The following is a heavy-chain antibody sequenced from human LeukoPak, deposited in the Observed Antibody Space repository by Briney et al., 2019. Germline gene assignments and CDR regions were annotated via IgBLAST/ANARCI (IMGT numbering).Heavy chain of an antibody. V-gene: IGHV1-69*05. D-gene: IGHD2-2*01. CDR2: IIPIFGTA. CDR1: GGTFSRYA. CDR3: ATAFSGFCSMTSCSGYY. Sequence: ASVKVSCKASGGTFSRYAVSWVRQAPGQGLEWMGGIIPIFGTANYAQKFQGRVTITTDEATNTAFMELRSLRSEDTAVYFCATAFSGFCSMTSCSGYYWGQGTLVTVSS. J-gene: IGHJ4*02.